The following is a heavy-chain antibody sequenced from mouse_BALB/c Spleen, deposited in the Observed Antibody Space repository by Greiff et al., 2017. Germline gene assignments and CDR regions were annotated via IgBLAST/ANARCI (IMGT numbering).Heavy chain of an antibody. Sequence: EVMLVESGGGLVKPGGSLKLSCAASGFTFSSYAMSWVRQTPEKRLEWVASISSGGSTYYPDSVKGRFTISRDNARNILYLQMSSLRSEDTAMYYCARGTGHFDYWGQGTTLTVSS. CDR3: ARGTGHFDY. CDR2: ISSGGST. V-gene: IGHV5-6-5*01. CDR1: GFTFSSYA. J-gene: IGHJ2*01.